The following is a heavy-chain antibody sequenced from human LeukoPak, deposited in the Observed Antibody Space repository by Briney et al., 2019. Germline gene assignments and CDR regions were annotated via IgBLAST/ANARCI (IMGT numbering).Heavy chain of an antibody. V-gene: IGHV4-59*08. CDR2: IYYSGST. CDR3: ARTSLGGAWFDP. J-gene: IGHJ5*02. CDR1: GGSISSYY. Sequence: SETLSLTCTVPGGSISSYYWSWIRQPPGKGLEWIGYIYYSGSTNYNPSLKSRVTISVDTSKNQFSLKLSSVTAADTAVYYCARTSLGGAWFDPWGQGTLVTVSS. D-gene: IGHD3-10*01.